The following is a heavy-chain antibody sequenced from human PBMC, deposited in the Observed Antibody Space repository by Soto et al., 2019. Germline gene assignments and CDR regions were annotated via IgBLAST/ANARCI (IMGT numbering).Heavy chain of an antibody. V-gene: IGHV3-15*07. Sequence: EVQLVESGGGLVKPGGSLRLSCAASGFTFSNAWMNWVRQAPGKGLEWVGGIKSKTDGGTTDYAAPVKGRFTISRDDSKNTLYLQMNSLKTEDTAVYYCTTGYCSSTSCYRWGQGTLVTVSS. D-gene: IGHD2-2*01. CDR3: TTGYCSSTSCYR. J-gene: IGHJ4*02. CDR1: GFTFSNAW. CDR2: IKSKTDGGTT.